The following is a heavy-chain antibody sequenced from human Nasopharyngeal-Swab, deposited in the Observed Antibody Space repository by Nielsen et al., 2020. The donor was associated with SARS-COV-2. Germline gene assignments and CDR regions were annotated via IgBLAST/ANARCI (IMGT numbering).Heavy chain of an antibody. Sequence: SVKVSCKASGGTFSSYAISWVRQAPGQGLEWMGGIIPIFGTANYAQKFQGRVTITADESTSTAYMELSSLRSEDTAVYYCARDRHRWTSIAASPAFWYFDLWGRGTLVTVSS. D-gene: IGHD6-6*01. V-gene: IGHV1-69*13. CDR2: IIPIFGTA. J-gene: IGHJ2*01. CDR1: GGTFSSYA. CDR3: ARDRHRWTSIAASPAFWYFDL.